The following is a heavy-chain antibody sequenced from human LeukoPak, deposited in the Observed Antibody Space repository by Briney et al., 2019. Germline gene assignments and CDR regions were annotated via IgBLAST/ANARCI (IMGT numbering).Heavy chain of an antibody. Sequence: GGSLRLSCAASGFTFSNYTMNWVRQATGKGLEWVSSISSCSSYIYYADSLKGRFTISRDNAKNSLYLQMNSLRAEDTAVYYCATYSREWGQGTLVTVSS. D-gene: IGHD5-18*01. J-gene: IGHJ4*02. V-gene: IGHV3-21*01. CDR1: GFTFSNYT. CDR2: ISSCSSYI. CDR3: ATYSRE.